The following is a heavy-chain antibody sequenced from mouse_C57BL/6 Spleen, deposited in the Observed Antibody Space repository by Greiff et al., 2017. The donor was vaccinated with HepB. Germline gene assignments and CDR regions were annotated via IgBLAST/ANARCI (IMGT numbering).Heavy chain of an antibody. Sequence: EVKVVESGGGLVKPGGSLKLSCAASGFTFSSYAMSWVRQTPEKRLEWVATISDGGSYTYYPDNVKGRFTISRDNAKNNLYLQMSHLKSEDTAMYYCAREGAAQATWAWFAYWGQGTLVTVSA. J-gene: IGHJ3*01. D-gene: IGHD3-2*02. CDR2: ISDGGSYT. V-gene: IGHV5-4*01. CDR3: AREGAAQATWAWFAY. CDR1: GFTFSSYA.